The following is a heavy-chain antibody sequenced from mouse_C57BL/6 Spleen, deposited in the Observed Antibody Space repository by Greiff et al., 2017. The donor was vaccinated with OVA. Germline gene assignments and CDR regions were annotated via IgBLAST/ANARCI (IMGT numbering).Heavy chain of an antibody. Sequence: EVKLMESGGGLVKPGGSLKLSCAASGFTFSDYGMHWVRQAPEKGLEWVAYISSGSSTIYYADTVKGRFTISRDNAKNTLFLQMTSLRSEDTAMYYCARSGDYDWYAMDYWGQGTSVTVSS. J-gene: IGHJ4*01. CDR2: ISSGSSTI. CDR3: ARSGDYDWYAMDY. D-gene: IGHD2-4*01. CDR1: GFTFSDYG. V-gene: IGHV5-17*01.